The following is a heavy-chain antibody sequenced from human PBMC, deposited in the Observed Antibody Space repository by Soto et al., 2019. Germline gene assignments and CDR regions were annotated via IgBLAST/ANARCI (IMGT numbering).Heavy chain of an antibody. J-gene: IGHJ4*02. V-gene: IGHV3-23*01. CDR3: AKRASVSNFDY. CDR1: GFTFSNYA. Sequence: EVQLLESGGGLVQPGGSLRLSCAASGFTFSNYAMNWVRQAPGKGLEWISVISGSGGSTYYADSVKGRFTISRDNSNNTLYQQKNSLRAEYTPIYHCAKRASVSNFDYWSQRTLVTVSS. CDR2: ISGSGGST.